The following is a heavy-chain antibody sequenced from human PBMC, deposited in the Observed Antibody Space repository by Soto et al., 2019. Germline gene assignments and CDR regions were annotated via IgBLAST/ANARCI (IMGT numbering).Heavy chain of an antibody. D-gene: IGHD5-18*01. J-gene: IGHJ6*02. CDR1: GGTFSSYA. V-gene: IGHV1-69*01. CDR2: IIPIFGTA. Sequence: QVQLVQSGAEVKKPGSSVKVSCKASGGTFSSYAISWVRQAPGQGLEWMGGIIPIFGTANYAQKFQGRVTITADESTNTAYMELSSLRSEDTAVYYCARGGRGYSYGPYHYYGMDVWGQGTTVTVSS. CDR3: ARGGRGYSYGPYHYYGMDV.